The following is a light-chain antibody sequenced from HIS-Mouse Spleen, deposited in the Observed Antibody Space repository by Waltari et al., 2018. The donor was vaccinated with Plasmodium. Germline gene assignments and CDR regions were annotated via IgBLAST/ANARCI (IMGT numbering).Light chain of an antibody. CDR1: SSDVGGYNY. V-gene: IGLV2-14*03. CDR3: CSYAGSSTNWV. J-gene: IGLJ3*02. Sequence: QSALTQPASVSGSPGQSITISCTGTSSDVGGYNYVSWYQQHQGKAPKLMIYDVRNRPSGVSNRFSGSKSGNTASLTISGLQAEDEADYYCCSYAGSSTNWVFGGGTKLTVL. CDR2: DVR.